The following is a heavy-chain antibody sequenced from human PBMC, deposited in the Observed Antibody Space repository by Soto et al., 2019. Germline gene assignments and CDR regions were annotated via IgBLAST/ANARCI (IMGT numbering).Heavy chain of an antibody. Sequence: EVQLVESGGGLVKPGGSLGLSCAASGFTINNAWMHWVRQAPGKGLEWVGRIKSKADGETTDYAEPVKGRFTISRDDSKNTLYLQMNSLKPEDTAVYSCNTYYDSWGGHTPLWGHGTLVPVSS. CDR3: NTYYDSWGGHTPL. D-gene: IGHD3-3*01. J-gene: IGHJ4*01. V-gene: IGHV3-15*07. CDR2: IKSKADGETT. CDR1: GFTINNAW.